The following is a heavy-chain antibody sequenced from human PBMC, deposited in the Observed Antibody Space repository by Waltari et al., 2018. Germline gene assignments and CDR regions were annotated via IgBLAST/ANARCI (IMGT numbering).Heavy chain of an antibody. V-gene: IGHV4-4*07. Sequence: QVHLQESGPGLVKPSETLSLSCTVPEGSISSYGWSWIRQPAGQGLEWIGLIHSTGSTSYKPSLKSRVTISVDTSKNQFSLDLNSLTAADTAMYYCARDHWGSLDYWGQGILVTVSS. D-gene: IGHD7-27*01. CDR1: EGSISSYG. CDR3: ARDHWGSLDY. J-gene: IGHJ4*02. CDR2: IHSTGST.